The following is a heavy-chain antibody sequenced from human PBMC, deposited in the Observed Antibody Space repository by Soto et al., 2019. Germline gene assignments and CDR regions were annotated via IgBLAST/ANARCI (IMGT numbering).Heavy chain of an antibody. CDR3: ARDRPYSSGWYWDY. Sequence: PSETLSLTCTVPGGSISSYYWSWIRQPPGKGLEWIGYIYYSGSTNYNPSLKSRVTISVDTSKNQFSLKLSSVTAADTAVYYCARDRPYSSGWYWDYWGQGTLVTVSS. CDR2: IYYSGST. D-gene: IGHD6-19*01. CDR1: GGSISSYY. V-gene: IGHV4-59*01. J-gene: IGHJ4*02.